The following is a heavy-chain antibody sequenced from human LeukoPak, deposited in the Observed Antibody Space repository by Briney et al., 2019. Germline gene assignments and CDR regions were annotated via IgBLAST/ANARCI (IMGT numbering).Heavy chain of an antibody. D-gene: IGHD6-19*01. J-gene: IGHJ5*02. CDR1: GFTFSSYS. CDR2: ISYDGSNK. Sequence: GGSLRLSCAASGFTFSSYSMNWVRQAPGKGLEWVAVISYDGSNKYYADSVKGRFTISRDNSKNTLYLQMNSLRADDTAVYYCAGQWLVNEEAFDPWGQGTLVTVSS. V-gene: IGHV3-30*03. CDR3: AGQWLVNEEAFDP.